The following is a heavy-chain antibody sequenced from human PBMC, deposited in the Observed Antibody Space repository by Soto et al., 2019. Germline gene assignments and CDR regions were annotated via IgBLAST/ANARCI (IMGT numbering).Heavy chain of an antibody. D-gene: IGHD1-26*01. CDR2: MNPNSGNT. CDR3: AKDSISDRETFNFDS. CDR1: GYTFTSYD. V-gene: IGHV1-8*01. J-gene: IGHJ4*02. Sequence: GASVKVSCKASGYTFTSYDINWVRQATGQGLEWMGWMNPNSGNTGYAQKFQGRVTMTRNTSISTAYMELSSLRSEDTAVYYCAKDSISDRETFNFDSWGQGTLVTVSS.